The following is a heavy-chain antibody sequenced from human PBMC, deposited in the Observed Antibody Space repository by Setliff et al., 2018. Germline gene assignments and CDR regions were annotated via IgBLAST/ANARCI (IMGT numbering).Heavy chain of an antibody. CDR3: AREQWLDPPGYYYMDV. CDR2: IYIGGSA. V-gene: IGHV4-4*07. J-gene: IGHJ6*03. CDR1: GGSISSYY. D-gene: IGHD6-19*01. Sequence: TLSLTCPVSGGSISSYYWSWIRQPAGKGLEWIGHIYIGGSANYNPPLKSRVTMSIDTSKNQFSLKLNSVTAADMAVYYCAREQWLDPPGYYYMDVWAKGTTVTVSS.